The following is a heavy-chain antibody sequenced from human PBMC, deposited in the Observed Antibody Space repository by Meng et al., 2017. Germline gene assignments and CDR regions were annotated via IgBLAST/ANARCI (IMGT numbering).Heavy chain of an antibody. CDR2: INPNSGGT. J-gene: IGHJ4*02. Sequence: ASVKVSCKASGYTFTGYYMHWVRQAPGQGLEWMGWINPNSGGTNYAQKFQGRVTMTRDTSISTAYMELSRLRSDDTAVYYCAREGDIVVVPAAKAYDYWGQGTLVT. D-gene: IGHD2-2*01. CDR3: AREGDIVVVPAAKAYDY. CDR1: GYTFTGYY. V-gene: IGHV1-2*02.